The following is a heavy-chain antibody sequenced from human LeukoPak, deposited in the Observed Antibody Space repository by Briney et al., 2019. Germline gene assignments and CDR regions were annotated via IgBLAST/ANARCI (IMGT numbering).Heavy chain of an antibody. Sequence: SETLSLTCTVSGASISSYYYHWIRQTAGRGLEWIGRLYISGSTDYNPSLKSRVTISVDTSKNQFSLKLSSVTAADTAVYFCARDLSGSLYFDYWGQGVLVTVSS. V-gene: IGHV4-4*07. CDR2: LYISGST. CDR1: GASISSYY. D-gene: IGHD3-10*01. J-gene: IGHJ4*02. CDR3: ARDLSGSLYFDY.